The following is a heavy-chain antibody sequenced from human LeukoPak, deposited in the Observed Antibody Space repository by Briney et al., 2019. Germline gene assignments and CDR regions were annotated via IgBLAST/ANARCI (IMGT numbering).Heavy chain of an antibody. CDR2: INHSGST. J-gene: IGHJ4*02. V-gene: IGHV4-34*01. Sequence: PSETQSLTCAVYGGSFGGYYWSWIRQPPGKGLEWIGEINHSGSTNYNPSLKSRVTISVDTSKNQFSLKLSSVTAADTAVYYCARGGVVRGVIDGFDYWGQGTLVTVSS. D-gene: IGHD3-10*01. CDR3: ARGGVVRGVIDGFDY. CDR1: GGSFGGYY.